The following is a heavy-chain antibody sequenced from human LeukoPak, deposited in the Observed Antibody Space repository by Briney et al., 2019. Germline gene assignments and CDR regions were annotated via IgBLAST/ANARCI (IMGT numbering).Heavy chain of an antibody. CDR2: IYNSVST. CDR3: ARGAGRGYFYMDV. D-gene: IGHD1-26*01. Sequence: SETLSLTCTASGVSISSYYWSWIRQPPGKGLEWIGYIYNSVSTNYNRSLKSRVTISVDTSKNQFSLRLSSVTAADTAVYYCARGAGRGYFYMDVWGKGTTVTVSS. CDR1: GVSISSYY. J-gene: IGHJ6*03. V-gene: IGHV4-59*01.